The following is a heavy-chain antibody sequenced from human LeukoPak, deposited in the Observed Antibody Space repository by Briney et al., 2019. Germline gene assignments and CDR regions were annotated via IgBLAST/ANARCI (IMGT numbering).Heavy chain of an antibody. Sequence: GGPLRLSCAASGFTFNSYWMSWVRQAPGKGLEWVANIKHDGSEKYYVDSVKGRFTISRDNAKNSLYLQMNSLRAEDTAVYYCTRDGTKAYCGGDCRAHDYWGQGTLVTVSS. J-gene: IGHJ4*02. CDR3: TRDGTKAYCGGDCRAHDY. D-gene: IGHD2-21*02. CDR2: IKHDGSEK. CDR1: GFTFNSYW. V-gene: IGHV3-7*01.